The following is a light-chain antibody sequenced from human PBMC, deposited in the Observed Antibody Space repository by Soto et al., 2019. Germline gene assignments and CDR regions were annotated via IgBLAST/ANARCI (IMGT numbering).Light chain of an antibody. CDR1: QSVTSGY. Sequence: EILLTQSPGTLSLSLGERATLSCRASQSVTSGYLAWYQQNPGQAPRLLIYGASSRATGIPDRFSGSGSGTDFTLTISRLEPEDFAVYYCQQFGSSPLTFGGGT. J-gene: IGKJ4*02. CDR2: GAS. CDR3: QQFGSSPLT. V-gene: IGKV3-20*01.